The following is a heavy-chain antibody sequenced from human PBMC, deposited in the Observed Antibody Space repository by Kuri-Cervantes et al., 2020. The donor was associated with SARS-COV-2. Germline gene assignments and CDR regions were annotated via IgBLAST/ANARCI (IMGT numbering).Heavy chain of an antibody. CDR2: IYYSGST. CDR1: GGSISSYY. Sequence: SETLSLTCTVSGGSISSYYWSWIRQPPGQGLEWLGYIYYSGSTKYNPSLESRVTISLDTSRNQFSLKLSSVTAADTAVYYCARGDGAYSSSSPFDYWGQGTLVTVSS. D-gene: IGHD6-6*01. J-gene: IGHJ4*02. V-gene: IGHV4-59*01. CDR3: ARGDGAYSSSSPFDY.